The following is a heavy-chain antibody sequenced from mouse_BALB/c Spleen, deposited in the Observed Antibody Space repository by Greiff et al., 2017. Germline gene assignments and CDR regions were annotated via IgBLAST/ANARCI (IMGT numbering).Heavy chain of an antibody. CDR2: IWAGGST. CDR3: ARDPYYYGSSYYFDD. Sequence: VMLVESGPGLVAPSQSLSITCTVSGFSLTSYGVHWVRQPPGKGLEWLGVIWAGGSTNYNSALMSRLSISKDNSKSQVFLKMNSLQTDDTAMYYCARDPYYYGSSYYFDDWGQGTTLTVSS. V-gene: IGHV2-9*02. D-gene: IGHD1-1*01. J-gene: IGHJ2*01. CDR1: GFSLTSYG.